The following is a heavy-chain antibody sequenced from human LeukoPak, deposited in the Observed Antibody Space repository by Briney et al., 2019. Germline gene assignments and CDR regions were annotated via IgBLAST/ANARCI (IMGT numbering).Heavy chain of an antibody. J-gene: IGHJ4*02. CDR3: ARGNYGSGSYYIRYPHFDY. Sequence: SETLSLTCAVYGGSFSGYYWSWIRQPPGKGLEWIGYIYYSGSTNYNPSLKSRVTISVDTSKNQFSLKLSSVTAADTAVYYCARGNYGSGSYYIRYPHFDYWGQGTLVTVSS. CDR1: GGSFSGYY. V-gene: IGHV4-59*08. CDR2: IYYSGST. D-gene: IGHD3-10*01.